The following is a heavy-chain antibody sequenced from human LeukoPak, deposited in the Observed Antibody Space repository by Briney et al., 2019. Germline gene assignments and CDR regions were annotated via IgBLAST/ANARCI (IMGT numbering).Heavy chain of an antibody. D-gene: IGHD3-22*01. J-gene: IGHJ4*02. Sequence: GGSLRLSCAASGFTVSSNYLTWVRQAPGKGLEWVSVIFSTGNTDYADSVKGRFTISRDNAKNTLYLQMNSLRAEDTAVYYCARSDRKYYYDRSGYFSSDYWGQGTLVTVSS. V-gene: IGHV3-53*01. CDR3: ARSDRKYYYDRSGYFSSDY. CDR1: GFTVSSNY. CDR2: IFSTGNT.